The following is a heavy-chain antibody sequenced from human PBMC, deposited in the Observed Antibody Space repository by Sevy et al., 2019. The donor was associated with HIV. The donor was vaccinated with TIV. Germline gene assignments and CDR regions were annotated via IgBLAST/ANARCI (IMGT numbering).Heavy chain of an antibody. J-gene: IGHJ6*02. D-gene: IGHD6-6*01. Sequence: SETLSLTCTVSGDSISSYYWSWIRQPPGKGLEWIGYIFYNGITNYNPSLKSRVTISVDTSKNQLSLRLSSVTASDTAVYYCARSIAAPRGMDVWGQGTTVTVSS. CDR1: GDSISSYY. CDR3: ARSIAAPRGMDV. CDR2: IFYNGIT. V-gene: IGHV4-59*01.